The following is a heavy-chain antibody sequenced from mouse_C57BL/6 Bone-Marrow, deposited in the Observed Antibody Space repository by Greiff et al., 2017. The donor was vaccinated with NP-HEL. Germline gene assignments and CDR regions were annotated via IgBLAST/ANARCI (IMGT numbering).Heavy chain of an antibody. V-gene: IGHV10-3*01. D-gene: IGHD1-1*01. CDR2: IRSKSSNYAT. J-gene: IGHJ1*03. CDR1: GFTFNTYA. Sequence: EVQGVESGGGLVQPKGSLKLSCAASGFTFNTYAMHWVRQAPGKGLEWVARIRSKSSNYATYYADSVKDRFTISRDDSQSMLYLQMNNLKTEDTAMYYCVRDRAVVAKWYFDVWGTGTTVTVSS. CDR3: VRDRAVVAKWYFDV.